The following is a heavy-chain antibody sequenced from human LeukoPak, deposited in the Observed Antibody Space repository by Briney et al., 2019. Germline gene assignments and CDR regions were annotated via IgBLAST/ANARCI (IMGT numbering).Heavy chain of an antibody. J-gene: IGHJ3*02. CDR2: INQDAGTT. V-gene: IGHV3-7*01. Sequence: GGSLRLSCVASGFSFTSYWMSWVRQAPGKDLEFVANINQDAGTTNYVDSVKGRFTISRDNAENSLYLQMSSLRAEDTALYYCARDPGWSSFDIWGQGIMVAVSS. CDR1: GFSFTSYW. CDR3: ARDPGWSSFDI. D-gene: IGHD2-15*01.